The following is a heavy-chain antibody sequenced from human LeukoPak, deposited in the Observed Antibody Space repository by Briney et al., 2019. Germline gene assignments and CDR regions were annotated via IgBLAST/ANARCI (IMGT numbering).Heavy chain of an antibody. J-gene: IGHJ4*02. V-gene: IGHV1-8*01. CDR3: ARGRGKYSSLDY. D-gene: IGHD5-18*01. CDR1: GYPFTSYE. CDR2: MNPNSGNT. Sequence: ASVKVSCKASGYPFTSYEINWVRQATGQGLEWMGWMNPNSGNTGYAQKFQGGVTMTRNTSISTAYMELSSLRSEDTAVYYCARGRGKYSSLDYWGQGTLVTVSS.